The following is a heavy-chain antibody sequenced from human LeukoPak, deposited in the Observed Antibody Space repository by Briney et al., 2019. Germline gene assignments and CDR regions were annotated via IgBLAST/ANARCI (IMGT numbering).Heavy chain of an antibody. J-gene: IGHJ5*02. D-gene: IGHD2-2*01. Sequence: GESLKISCRTSGYTFTSYWIVWVRQMPGKGVEWMGFINPGDSSIRYSPSFRGQVTISVDKSIGTASLQWSSTKASDTAMYYCARAYCISNTCRKWFDPWGQGTLVSVSS. CDR2: INPGDSSI. CDR3: ARAYCISNTCRKWFDP. CDR1: GYTFTSYW. V-gene: IGHV5-51*01.